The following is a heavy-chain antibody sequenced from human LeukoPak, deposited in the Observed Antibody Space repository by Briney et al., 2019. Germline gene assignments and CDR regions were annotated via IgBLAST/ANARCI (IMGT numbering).Heavy chain of an antibody. D-gene: IGHD2-15*01. V-gene: IGHV4-4*07. CDR2: IYTSGST. CDR1: GGSISSYY. Sequence: SETLSLTCTVSGGSISSYYWSWIRQPAGKGLEWIGRIYTSGSTGYNPSLKSRVTMSVDASKNQFSLKLSSVTAADTAVYYCARVDLRAAYFDYWGQGTLVTVSS. CDR3: ARVDLRAAYFDY. J-gene: IGHJ4*02.